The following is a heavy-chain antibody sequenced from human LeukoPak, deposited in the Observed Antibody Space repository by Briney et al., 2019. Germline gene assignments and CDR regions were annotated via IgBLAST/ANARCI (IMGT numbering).Heavy chain of an antibody. CDR3: ARPLSLGYCSGGSCYGRGAWFDR. J-gene: IGHJ5*02. CDR1: GGSFSGYY. CDR2: INHSGST. D-gene: IGHD2-15*01. V-gene: IGHV4-34*01. Sequence: SESLSLTCAVYGGSFSGYYWSWIRQPPGKGLEWIGEINHSGSTNYNPSLKSRVTISVDKSNNQFSLKLRSVTAADTAVYYCARPLSLGYCSGGSCYGRGAWFDRWGQGALVTASS.